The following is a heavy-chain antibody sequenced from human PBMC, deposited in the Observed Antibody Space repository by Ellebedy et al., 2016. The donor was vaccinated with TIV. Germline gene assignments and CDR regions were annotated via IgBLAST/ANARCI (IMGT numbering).Heavy chain of an antibody. CDR1: GYTLTELS. J-gene: IGHJ6*02. CDR3: ATTPPSRSYYEYNYYGMDV. CDR2: FDPEDGET. V-gene: IGHV1-24*01. D-gene: IGHD1-26*01. Sequence: AASVTVSCKVSGYTLTELSMHWVRQAPGGGLEWMGGFDPEDGETIYAQKFQGRVTMTEDTSTDTAYMELSSLRSEDTAVYYCATTPPSRSYYEYNYYGMDVWGQGTTVTVSS.